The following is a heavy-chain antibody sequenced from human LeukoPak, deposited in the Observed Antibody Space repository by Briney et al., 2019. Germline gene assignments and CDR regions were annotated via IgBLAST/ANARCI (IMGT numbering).Heavy chain of an antibody. CDR1: GFTFSSYS. CDR2: ISGSGEFI. Sequence: GGSLRLSCAASGFTFSSYSMNWIRQAPGKGLEWVSSISGSGEFIYYGDSVKGRVAISRDNGKNSLYLQMNSVRPEDMAVYYCARDDSHGYHFFDSWGRGTLVTVSS. V-gene: IGHV3-21*01. J-gene: IGHJ4*02. D-gene: IGHD3-22*01. CDR3: ARDDSHGYHFFDS.